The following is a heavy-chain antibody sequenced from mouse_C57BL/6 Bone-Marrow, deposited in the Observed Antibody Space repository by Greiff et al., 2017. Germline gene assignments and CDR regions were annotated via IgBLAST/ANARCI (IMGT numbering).Heavy chain of an antibody. D-gene: IGHD1-1*01. CDR3: ARVHYYGSNAWFAY. Sequence: EVHLVESGPGLVKPSQSLSLTCSVTGYSITSGYYWNWIRQFPGNKLEWMGYISYDGSNNYNPSLKNRISITRDTSKNQFCLKVNSVTTEDTATYYCARVHYYGSNAWFAYWGQGTLVTVSA. J-gene: IGHJ3*01. CDR2: ISYDGSN. V-gene: IGHV3-6*01. CDR1: GYSITSGYY.